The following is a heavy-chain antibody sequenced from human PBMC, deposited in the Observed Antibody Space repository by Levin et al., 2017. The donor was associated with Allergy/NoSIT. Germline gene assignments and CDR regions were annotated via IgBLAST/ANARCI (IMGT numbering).Heavy chain of an antibody. CDR2: IKTSTGNP. Sequence: KLGESLKISCKASGDTLTTYAMNWVRQAPGQGLEWMGWIKTSTGNPTYAQGFTGRFVFSLDTAVSTAYLQISSLKAEDTAVYYCATPTPDYGDTGGAFDIWGQGTMVTVSS. D-gene: IGHD4-17*01. J-gene: IGHJ3*02. V-gene: IGHV7-4-1*02. CDR1: GDTLTTYA. CDR3: ATPTPDYGDTGGAFDI.